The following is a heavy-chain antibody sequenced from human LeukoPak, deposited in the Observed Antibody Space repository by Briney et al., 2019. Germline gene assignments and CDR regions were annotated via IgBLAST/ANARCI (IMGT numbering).Heavy chain of an antibody. CDR3: ARDTDVAGSSWNFDY. J-gene: IGHJ4*02. CDR2: ISYDGSNK. Sequence: GGSLRLSCAASGFTFSSYGMHWVRQAPGKGLEWVAVISYDGSNKYYADSVKGRFTISRDNSKNTLYLQMNSLRAEDTAVYYCARDTDVAGSSWNFDYWGQGTLVTVSS. V-gene: IGHV3-30*03. D-gene: IGHD6-13*01. CDR1: GFTFSSYG.